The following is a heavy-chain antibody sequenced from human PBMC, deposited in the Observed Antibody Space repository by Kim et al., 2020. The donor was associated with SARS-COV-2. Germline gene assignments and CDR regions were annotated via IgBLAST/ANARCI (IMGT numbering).Heavy chain of an antibody. CDR3: ASGPYYSPSYYYYGMDV. J-gene: IGHJ6*02. Sequence: SVKVSCKASGCTFSSYAISWVRQAPGQGLEWMGGIIAIFGTANYAQKFQGRVTITADESTSTAYMELSSLRSEDTAVYYCASGPYYSPSYYYYGMDVRGQGTPVTVSS. V-gene: IGHV1-69*13. CDR2: IIAIFGTA. CDR1: GCTFSSYA. D-gene: IGHD3-10*01.